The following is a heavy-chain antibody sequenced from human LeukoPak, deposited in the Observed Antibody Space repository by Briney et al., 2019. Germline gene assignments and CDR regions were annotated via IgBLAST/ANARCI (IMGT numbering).Heavy chain of an antibody. CDR3: ARAASGLDYTGDY. Sequence: GGSQRLSCAASGFIFSDYYMSWTRQAPGKGLEWVAYIGSGGSTIYYADSVKGRFTISRDNANNSLYLQMNSLRVEDTAVYYCARAASGLDYTGDYWGQGALVTVSS. V-gene: IGHV3-11*04. D-gene: IGHD4-11*01. J-gene: IGHJ4*02. CDR2: IGSGGSTI. CDR1: GFIFSDYY.